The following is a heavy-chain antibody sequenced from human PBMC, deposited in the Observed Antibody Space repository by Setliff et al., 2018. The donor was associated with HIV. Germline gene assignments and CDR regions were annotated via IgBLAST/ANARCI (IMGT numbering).Heavy chain of an antibody. J-gene: IGHJ4*02. CDR2: IYHSGST. V-gene: IGHV4-38-2*01. D-gene: IGHD1-26*01. CDR1: DYSISSGYY. Sequence: PSETLSLTCDVSDYSISSGYYWGWIRQPPGKGLEWIGSIYHSGSTFYNPSLKSRVTLSLDTSKNQFSLKVTSVTAADTAVYYCARRAAATTNFDYWGQGTLGTVS. CDR3: ARRAAATTNFDY.